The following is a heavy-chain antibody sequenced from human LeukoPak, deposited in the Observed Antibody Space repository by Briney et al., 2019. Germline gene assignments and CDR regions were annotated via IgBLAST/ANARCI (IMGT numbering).Heavy chain of an antibody. Sequence: GESLRISCKGSGYSFTSYWISWVRQMPGKGLEWMGRVDPSDSYTNYSPSFQGHVTISTDESISTAYLQWSSLKASDTAMYYCARHLATSNSDLIDYRGQGTLVTVSS. V-gene: IGHV5-10-1*01. D-gene: IGHD4-23*01. J-gene: IGHJ4*02. CDR3: ARHLATSNSDLIDY. CDR1: GYSFTSYW. CDR2: VDPSDSYT.